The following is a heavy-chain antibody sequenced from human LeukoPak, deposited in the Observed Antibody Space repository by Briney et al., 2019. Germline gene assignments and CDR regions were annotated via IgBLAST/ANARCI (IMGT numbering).Heavy chain of an antibody. CDR2: INHSGST. CDR1: GGSFSGYY. J-gene: IGHJ5*02. CDR3: GRRATTERGHSYGLDL. Sequence: SETLSLTCAVYGGSFSGYYWSWIRQPPGKGLEWIGEINHSGSTNYNPSLKSRVTISVDTSKNQFSLKLSSVTAADTAVYYCGRRATTERGHSYGLDLWGQGTLVTVSS. D-gene: IGHD5-18*01. V-gene: IGHV4-34*01.